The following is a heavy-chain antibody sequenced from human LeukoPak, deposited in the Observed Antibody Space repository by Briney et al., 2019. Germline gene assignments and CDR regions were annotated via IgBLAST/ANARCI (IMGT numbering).Heavy chain of an antibody. CDR2: INPSGINT. CDR3: AMTGPYYYDSSGSGDY. Sequence: ASVKVSCKASGDIFTSYYMHWVRQAPGQGLEWMGIINPSGINTNYAQKFQGRVTMTTDTSTSTAYMELRSLRSDDTAVYYCAMTGPYYYDSSGSGDYWGQGTLVTVSS. CDR1: GDIFTSYY. J-gene: IGHJ4*02. V-gene: IGHV1-46*01. D-gene: IGHD3-22*01.